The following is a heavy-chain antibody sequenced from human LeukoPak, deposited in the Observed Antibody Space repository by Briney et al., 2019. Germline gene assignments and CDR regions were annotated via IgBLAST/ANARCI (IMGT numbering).Heavy chain of an antibody. Sequence: PGGSLRLSCAASGFTFSSYAMSWVRQAPGKGLEWVSAISGSGGSTYYADSVKGRFTISRDNSKNTLYLQMNSLRAEDTAVYYCARDHRGADAFDIWGQGTMVTVSS. D-gene: IGHD5-12*01. J-gene: IGHJ3*02. V-gene: IGHV3-23*01. CDR1: GFTFSSYA. CDR3: ARDHRGADAFDI. CDR2: ISGSGGST.